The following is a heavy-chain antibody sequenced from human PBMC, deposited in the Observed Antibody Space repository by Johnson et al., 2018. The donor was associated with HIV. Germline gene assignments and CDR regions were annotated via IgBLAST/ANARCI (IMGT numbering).Heavy chain of an antibody. CDR2: ISWNSGSI. D-gene: IGHD3-22*01. J-gene: IGHJ3*02. Sequence: VESGGGVVQPGRSLRLSCAASGFTFDDYAMHWVRQAPGKGLEWVSCISWNSGSIGYADSVKGRFTISRDNSKNTLYLQMNSLRAEDTAVYYCARERNMIVVDDDSFDIWGQGTMVTVSS. V-gene: IGHV3-9*01. CDR1: GFTFDDYA. CDR3: ARERNMIVVDDDSFDI.